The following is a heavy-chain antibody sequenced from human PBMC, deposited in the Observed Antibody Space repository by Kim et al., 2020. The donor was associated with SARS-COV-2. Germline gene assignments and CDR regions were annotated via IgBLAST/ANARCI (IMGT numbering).Heavy chain of an antibody. V-gene: IGHV4-61*08. CDR3: AKSPYDHVGGTYRGNWFDP. D-gene: IGHD3-16*02. Sequence: SETLSLTCTVSGGSVTSGDYYWALIRQPPGKGLEWIGYVDYSGSTNYNPSLKSRVSISVDTSKNQFSLKLNSVTAADTAVYFCAKSPYDHVGGTYRGNWFDPWGQGILLTVSS. CDR1: GGSVTSGDYY. J-gene: IGHJ5*02. CDR2: VDYSGST.